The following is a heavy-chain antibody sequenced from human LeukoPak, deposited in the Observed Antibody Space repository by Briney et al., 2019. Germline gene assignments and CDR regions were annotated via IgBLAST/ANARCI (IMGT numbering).Heavy chain of an antibody. CDR2: IYYSGST. D-gene: IGHD6-19*01. J-gene: IGHJ4*02. CDR3: ARSPYSSGWYGY. CDR1: GGSISSGDYY. V-gene: IGHV4-30-4*08. Sequence: SETLSLTCTVSGGSISSGDYYWSWIRQPPGKGLEWIGYIYYSGSTYYNPSLKSRVTISVDTSKNQFSLKPSSVTAADTAVYYCARSPYSSGWYGYWGQGALVTVSS.